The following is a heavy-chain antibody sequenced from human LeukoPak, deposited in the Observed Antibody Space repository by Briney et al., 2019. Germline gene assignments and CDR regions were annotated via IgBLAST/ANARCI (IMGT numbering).Heavy chain of an antibody. V-gene: IGHV3-30*04. CDR3: ARNKPITAFFGMDV. D-gene: IGHD6-6*01. CDR2: ISYGGTKE. CDR1: GFSFSDYA. Sequence: PGRSLRLSCAASGFSFSDYALHWVRQAPGKGLEWVAVISYGGTKEYYADSVKGRFTISKDNSKNTLYLRMNSLRHEDTAVYYCARNKPITAFFGMDVWGQGTTVIVSS. J-gene: IGHJ6*02.